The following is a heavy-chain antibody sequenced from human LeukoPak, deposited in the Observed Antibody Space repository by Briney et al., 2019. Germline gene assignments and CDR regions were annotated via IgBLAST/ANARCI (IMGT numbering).Heavy chain of an antibody. CDR2: ITWNSGRI. V-gene: IGHV3-9*01. Sequence: GGSLRLSCAASGFTFDDYAMHWVRLAPGKGLEWVSSITWNSGRIGYADSVKGRFTISRDNAKNSLYLQMNSLGTEDTALYYCAKCRFRGGDDCYSGFDYWGQGTLVTVSS. CDR3: AKCRFRGGDDCYSGFDY. J-gene: IGHJ4*02. D-gene: IGHD2-21*02. CDR1: GFTFDDYA.